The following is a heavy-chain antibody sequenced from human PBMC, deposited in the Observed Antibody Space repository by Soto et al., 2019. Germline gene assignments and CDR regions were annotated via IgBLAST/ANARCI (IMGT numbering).Heavy chain of an antibody. V-gene: IGHV3-23*01. CDR3: AQEGYCSGGSCSPVSP. D-gene: IGHD2-15*01. Sequence: EVQLLESGGGLVQPGGSLRLSCAASGFTFSTYAMSWVRQAPGKGLEWVSAISGSGGSTYYADFVKGRFTISRDNSKNTLYLQMNSLRAEDTAVYYCAQEGYCSGGSCSPVSPWGQGTVVTVSS. J-gene: IGHJ5*02. CDR1: GFTFSTYA. CDR2: ISGSGGST.